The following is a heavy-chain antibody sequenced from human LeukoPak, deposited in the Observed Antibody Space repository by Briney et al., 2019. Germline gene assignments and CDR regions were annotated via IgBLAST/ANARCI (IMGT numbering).Heavy chain of an antibody. J-gene: IGHJ4*02. CDR3: TRVQDSDYEIDY. Sequence: GGSLRLSCAASGFTFSSYSMNWVRQAPGKGLEWVPSISRSATQKYYADSVKGRFTISRDNAKNSLHLQMNSLRVEDTALYYCTRVQDSDYEIDYWGQGTLVTVSP. D-gene: IGHD5-12*01. CDR2: ISRSATQK. V-gene: IGHV3-21*01. CDR1: GFTFSSYS.